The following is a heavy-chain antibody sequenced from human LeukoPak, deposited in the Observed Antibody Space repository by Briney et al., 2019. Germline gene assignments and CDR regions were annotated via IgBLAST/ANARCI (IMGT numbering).Heavy chain of an antibody. CDR2: INHSGST. D-gene: IGHD6-19*01. Sequence: SETLSLTCAVYGGSFSGYYWSWIRQPPGKGLEWIGEINHSGSTNYNPSLKSRVTISVDTSKNQFSLKLSSVTAADTAVYYCARNVRWLGYYYYYYYMDVWGKGTTVTVSS. CDR3: ARNVRWLGYYYYYYYMDV. J-gene: IGHJ6*03. CDR1: GGSFSGYY. V-gene: IGHV4-34*01.